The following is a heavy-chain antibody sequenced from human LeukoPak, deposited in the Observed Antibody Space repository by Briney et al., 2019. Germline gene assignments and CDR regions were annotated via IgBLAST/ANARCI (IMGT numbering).Heavy chain of an antibody. J-gene: IGHJ6*02. D-gene: IGHD2-15*01. CDR3: ARYSPCSGGSCYYYYYYYGMDV. CDR1: GFTLSSYW. Sequence: GGSLRLSCAASGFTLSSYWMSWVRQAPGKGLEWVANIKQDGSEKYYVDSVKGRFTISRDNAKNSLYLQMNSLRAEDTAVYYCARYSPCSGGSCYYYYYYYGMDVWGQGTTVTVSS. CDR2: IKQDGSEK. V-gene: IGHV3-7*01.